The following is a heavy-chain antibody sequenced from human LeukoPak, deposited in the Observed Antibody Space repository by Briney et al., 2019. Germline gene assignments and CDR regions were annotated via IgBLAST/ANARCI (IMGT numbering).Heavy chain of an antibody. D-gene: IGHD4-23*01. V-gene: IGHV1-18*01. CDR2: ISAYNGNT. CDR3: ARGVAVGTAYYSDC. J-gene: IGHJ4*02. CDR1: GYTFTSYG. Sequence: ASVKVSCKASGYTFTSYGVSWVRQAPGQGLEWMGWISAYNGNTNYAQNLQGRVTMTTVTSTNTAYMELRSLRSDDTAVYYCARGVAVGTAYYSDCWGQGTLVTVSS.